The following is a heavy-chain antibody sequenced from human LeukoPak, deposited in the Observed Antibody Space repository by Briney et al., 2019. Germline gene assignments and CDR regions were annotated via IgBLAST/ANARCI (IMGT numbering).Heavy chain of an antibody. CDR2: ISHDGSTT. V-gene: IGHV3-30*04. Sequence: GGSLRLSCAASGFTFSSYAMHWVRRAPGKGLEWVAVISHDGSTTYYADSVKGRFTISRDNSKNTLYLQMDTLGAEDTAVYYCARAVVGKEDLDYWGQGTLVTVSS. CDR3: ARAVVGKEDLDY. J-gene: IGHJ4*02. D-gene: IGHD6-19*01. CDR1: GFTFSSYA.